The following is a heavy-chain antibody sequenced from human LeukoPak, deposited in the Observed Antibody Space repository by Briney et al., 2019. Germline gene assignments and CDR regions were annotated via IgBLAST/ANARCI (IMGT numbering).Heavy chain of an antibody. J-gene: IGHJ5*02. CDR2: IYYSGTT. V-gene: IGHV4-39*01. CDR3: ARHGRGTISWYEGWFDP. D-gene: IGHD6-13*01. Sequence: SETLSLTCTVSGGSISTSIYYWGWIRQPPGKGLEWIGSIYYSGTTYSNPSVQRRVTISVGTSKNQFSLKLSSVTAADTAVYYCARHGRGTISWYEGWFDPWGQGTLVTVSS. CDR1: GGSISTSIYY.